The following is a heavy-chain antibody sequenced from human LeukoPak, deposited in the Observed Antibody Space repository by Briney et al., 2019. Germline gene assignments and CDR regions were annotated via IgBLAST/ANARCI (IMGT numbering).Heavy chain of an antibody. J-gene: IGHJ4*02. V-gene: IGHV3-66*01. Sequence: GGSLRLSCAASGFTVSNNYINWVRRAPGKGLEWVSLIYGSGSADYADSVKGGFTISRDNSMNTVYLQMNSLRAEDTAVYYCARINFGDDYWGQGTLVTVSS. CDR1: GFTVSNNY. CDR2: IYGSGSA. D-gene: IGHD4-17*01. CDR3: ARINFGDDY.